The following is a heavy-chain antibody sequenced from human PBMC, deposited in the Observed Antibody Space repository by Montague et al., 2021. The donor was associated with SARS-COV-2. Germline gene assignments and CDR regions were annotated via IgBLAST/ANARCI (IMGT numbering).Heavy chain of an antibody. CDR2: IYYRGGT. D-gene: IGHD4-17*01. V-gene: IGHV4-39*01. CDR3: ARRLNYRDYGGDDY. J-gene: IGHJ4*02. Sequence: SETLSLTCSVAGGSISSSSYFWGWIRQPPGKGLEWIGSIYYRGGTYSNSSLKSRVTISVDTSKNQFSLKLSSVTAADTAVYYCARRLNYRDYGGDDYWGQGTLVTVSS. CDR1: GGSISSSSYF.